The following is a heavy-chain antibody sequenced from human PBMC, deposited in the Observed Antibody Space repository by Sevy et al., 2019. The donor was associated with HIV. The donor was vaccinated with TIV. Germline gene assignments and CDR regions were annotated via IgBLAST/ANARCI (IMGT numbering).Heavy chain of an antibody. V-gene: IGHV3-43D*03. D-gene: IGHD3-22*01. CDR3: SKAEAIRSGYYSHFDY. CDR1: GFTFDDYA. J-gene: IGHJ4*02. CDR2: ISWDGGST. Sequence: GGSLRLSCAASGFTFDDYAMHWVRQAPGKGLEWVSLISWDGGSTYYADSVKGRFTISRDNSKNSLYLQMNSLRAEDTALYYCSKAEAIRSGYYSHFDYWGQGTLVTVSS.